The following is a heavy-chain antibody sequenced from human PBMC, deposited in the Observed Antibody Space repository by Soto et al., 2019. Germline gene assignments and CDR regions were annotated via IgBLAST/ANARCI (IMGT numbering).Heavy chain of an antibody. CDR2: TDYSGNT. J-gene: IGHJ4*02. Sequence: QVQLQESGPGLVRPSETLSLTCTVSSDSISSYYWIWIRQSPGKGLEWIGYTDYSGNTNYNPSLKSGVPISGDTSKNQFSLRLSSVTAADTAVYYCARAVGDPLYYLDYWGQGTLVTVSS. V-gene: IGHV4-59*08. CDR1: SDSISSYY. D-gene: IGHD6-19*01. CDR3: ARAVGDPLYYLDY.